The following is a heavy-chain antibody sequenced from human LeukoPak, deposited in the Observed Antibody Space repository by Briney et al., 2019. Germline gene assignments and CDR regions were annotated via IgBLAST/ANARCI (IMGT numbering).Heavy chain of an antibody. V-gene: IGHV3-7*01. CDR2: IKQDGSEK. J-gene: IGHJ6*02. CDR1: GFTFSSYW. Sequence: GGSLRLSCAASGFTFSSYWMSWVRQAPGKGLEWVANIKQDGSEKYYVDSVKGRFTISRDNAKNSLYLQMNSLRAEDTAVYYCANPPLGSYYYGMDVWGQGTTVTVSS. CDR3: ANPPLGSYYYGMDV.